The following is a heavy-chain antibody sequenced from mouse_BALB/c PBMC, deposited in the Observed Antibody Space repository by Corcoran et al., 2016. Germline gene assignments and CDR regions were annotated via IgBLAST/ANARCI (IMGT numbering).Heavy chain of an antibody. CDR1: GYSFTGYY. CDR2: INPYNGAT. D-gene: IGHD1-2*01. V-gene: IGHV1-26*01. J-gene: IGHJ2*01. Sequence: EVQLQQSGPELVKPGASVKISCKASGYSFTGYYMHWVKQSHVKSLEWIGRINPYNGATSYNQNFKDKASLTVDKSSSTAYMELHSLTSEDSAVYYCARGLITTALYWRQGTTLTVSS. CDR3: ARGLITTALY.